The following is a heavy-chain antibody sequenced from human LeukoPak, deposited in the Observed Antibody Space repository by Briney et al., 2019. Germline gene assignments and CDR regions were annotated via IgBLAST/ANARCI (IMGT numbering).Heavy chain of an antibody. J-gene: IGHJ4*02. CDR3: GKTTVGYSSGQKPAWPVDY. Sequence: GGSLRLSCEASGFTFGSHAMYWVRQAPGKGLEWVAGIFGSGGSPHYADSVKGRFTISRDNSRNTVYLQINSLRAEGTAVYYCGKTTVGYSSGQKPAWPVDYWGQGTLVTVSS. D-gene: IGHD5-18*01. CDR1: GFTFGSHA. CDR2: IFGSGGSP. V-gene: IGHV3-23*01.